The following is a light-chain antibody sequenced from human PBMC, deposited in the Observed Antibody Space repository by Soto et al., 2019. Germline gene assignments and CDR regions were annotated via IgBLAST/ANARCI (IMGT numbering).Light chain of an antibody. CDR3: QQYGSSPLT. Sequence: EMVLTQSPGTLSLSPGEIATLSCRASQSVRSNYLAWYQQKPGQAPRFLIYDASSRTTGIPDRFSGSGSGTDFTLTISRLEPEDFAVYYCQQYGSSPLTFGGGTKVEIK. J-gene: IGKJ4*01. CDR2: DAS. V-gene: IGKV3-20*01. CDR1: QSVRSNY.